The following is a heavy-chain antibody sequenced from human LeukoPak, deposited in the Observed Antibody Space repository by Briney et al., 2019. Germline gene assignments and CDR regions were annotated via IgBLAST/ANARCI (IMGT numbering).Heavy chain of an antibody. CDR2: IKQDGSEK. CDR3: ARLQPSSSIAAPPGYYYYMDV. CDR1: GFTFSSYW. D-gene: IGHD6-6*01. J-gene: IGHJ6*03. V-gene: IGHV3-7*01. Sequence: GGSLRLSCAASGFTFSSYWMSWVRQAPGKGLEWVANIKQDGSEKYYVDSVKGRFTISRDNAKNSLYLQMNSLRAEDTAVYYCARLQPSSSIAAPPGYYYYMDVWGKGTTVTVSS.